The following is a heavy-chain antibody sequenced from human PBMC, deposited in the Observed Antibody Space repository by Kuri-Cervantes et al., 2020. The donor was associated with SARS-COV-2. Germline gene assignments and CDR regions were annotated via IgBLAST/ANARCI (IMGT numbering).Heavy chain of an antibody. CDR2: IKPDGSEE. CDR3: ARGGSTISLDY. J-gene: IGHJ4*02. Sequence: GESLKISCAASGFTFRSYWMSWVRQAPGKGLEWVANIKPDGSEENYVDSVKGRFTISRDNAKNSLYLQMNSLRAEDTAVYYCARGGSTISLDYWGQGTLVTVSS. D-gene: IGHD5/OR15-5a*01. V-gene: IGHV3-7*01. CDR1: GFTFRSYW.